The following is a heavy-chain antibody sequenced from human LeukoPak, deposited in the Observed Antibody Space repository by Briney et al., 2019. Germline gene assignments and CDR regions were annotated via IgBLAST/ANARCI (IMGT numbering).Heavy chain of an antibody. D-gene: IGHD3-16*01. V-gene: IGHV4-59*01. J-gene: IGHJ4*02. CDR3: ARGFGAVNRGPSFDY. Sequence: PSETLSLTCTVSGGSMRSYYWSWVRQPPGKGLEWIGSIHYSRSTNYNPSLKSRVTISVDTSKNQFYLKLSSMTAADTAVYYCARGFGAVNRGPSFDYWGQGTLVTVSS. CDR1: GGSMRSYY. CDR2: IHYSRST.